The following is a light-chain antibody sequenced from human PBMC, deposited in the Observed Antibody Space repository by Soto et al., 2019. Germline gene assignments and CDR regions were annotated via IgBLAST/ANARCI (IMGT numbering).Light chain of an antibody. CDR2: DVF. J-gene: IGKJ5*01. Sequence: AIQVTQSPSSLSASVGDTVTITCRASQGISSAFAWYQQKPGKVPRLLIYDVFNLQSGVPSRFSGRGSVTDFTPTISRLQPGDFATYYCQQLETYPLTFGQGTRLEVK. CDR3: QQLETYPLT. V-gene: IGKV1-13*02. CDR1: QGISSA.